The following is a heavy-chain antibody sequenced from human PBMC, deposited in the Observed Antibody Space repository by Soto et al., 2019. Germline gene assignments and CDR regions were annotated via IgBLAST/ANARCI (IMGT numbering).Heavy chain of an antibody. CDR1: GGTFSSYA. V-gene: IGHV1-69*06. D-gene: IGHD4-17*01. CDR2: IIPIFGTA. Sequence: SVKVSCKASGGTFSSYAISWVRQAPGQGLEWMGGIIPIFGTANYAQKFQGRVTITADKSTSTAYMELSSLRSEDTAVYYCASTSDYGGNSDDYCGQGTLVTVSS. J-gene: IGHJ4*02. CDR3: ASTSDYGGNSDDY.